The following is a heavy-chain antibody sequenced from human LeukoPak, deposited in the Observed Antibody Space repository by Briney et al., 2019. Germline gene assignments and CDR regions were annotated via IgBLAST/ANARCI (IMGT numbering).Heavy chain of an antibody. Sequence: GGSLRLSCVASGFTFSSYGMHWVRQAPGKGLEWVAVIWYDGSNKYYADSVKGRFTISRDNSKNTLYLQMNSLRAEDTAVYYCARELYYYDSSGYYWWGQGTLVTVSS. CDR2: IWYDGSNK. J-gene: IGHJ4*02. CDR1: GFTFSSYG. V-gene: IGHV3-33*01. D-gene: IGHD3-22*01. CDR3: ARELYYYDSSGYYW.